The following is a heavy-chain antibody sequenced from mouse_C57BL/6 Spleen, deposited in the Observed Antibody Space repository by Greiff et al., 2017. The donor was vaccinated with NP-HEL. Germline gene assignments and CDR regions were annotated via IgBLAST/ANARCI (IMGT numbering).Heavy chain of an antibody. Sequence: VQLQQPGAELVRPGTSVKLSCKASGYTFTSYWMHWVKQRPGQGLEWIGVIDPSDSYTNYHQKFKGQATLTVDTSSSTAYMQLSSLTSEDAAVDYCARDYSNYHLFAYWGEGTLVSVSA. J-gene: IGHJ3*01. CDR1: GYTFTSYW. D-gene: IGHD2-5*01. V-gene: IGHV1-59*01. CDR2: IDPSDSYT. CDR3: ARDYSNYHLFAY.